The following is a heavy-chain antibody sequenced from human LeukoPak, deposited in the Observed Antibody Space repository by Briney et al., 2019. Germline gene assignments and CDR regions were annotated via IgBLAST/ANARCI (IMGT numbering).Heavy chain of an antibody. J-gene: IGHJ4*02. CDR2: IYYSGST. D-gene: IGHD3-22*01. V-gene: IGHV4-39*07. Sequence: SETLSLTCTVSGGSISSSSYYWGWTRQPPGKGLEWIGSIYYSGSTYYNPSLKSRVTISVDTSKNQFSLKLSSVTAADTAVYYCARALTYYYDSTVHFDYWGQGTLVTVSS. CDR1: GGSISSSSYY. CDR3: ARALTYYYDSTVHFDY.